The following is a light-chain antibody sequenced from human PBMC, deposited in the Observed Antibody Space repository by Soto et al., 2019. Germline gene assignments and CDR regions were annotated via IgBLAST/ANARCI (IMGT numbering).Light chain of an antibody. CDR3: QQGDTLPYT. V-gene: IGKV1-39*01. CDR2: ASS. Sequence: DIQMNQSPSSFSSSIGDRVTITCRASQNIRNYLNWYQQKPGQAPNLLIYASSSLRGGVPSRFSGSGSGTEFTLTISSLQPEDFATYYCQQGDTLPYTFGQGTNLGI. CDR1: QNIRNY. J-gene: IGKJ2*01.